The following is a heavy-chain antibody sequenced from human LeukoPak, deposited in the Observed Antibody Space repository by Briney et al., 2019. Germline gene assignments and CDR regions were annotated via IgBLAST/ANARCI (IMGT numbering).Heavy chain of an antibody. CDR1: GISFKNTW. CDR2: IRSQVDGGTA. CDR3: ATVYWYFDL. J-gene: IGHJ2*01. V-gene: IGHV3-15*01. Sequence: PGESLRLSCAASGISFKNTWMSWVRQAPGKGLEWVGLIRSQVDGGTADYAAAVKGRFSISRDDSKNTLHLQMRSLKTEDTAVYYCATVYWYFDLWGLGTLVSVSA.